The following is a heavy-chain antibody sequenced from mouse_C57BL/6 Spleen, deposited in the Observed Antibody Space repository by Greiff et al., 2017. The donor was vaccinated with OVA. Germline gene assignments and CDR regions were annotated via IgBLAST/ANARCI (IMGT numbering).Heavy chain of an antibody. CDR2: IDPENGDT. J-gene: IGHJ1*03. CDR1: GFNIKDDY. V-gene: IGHV14-4*01. CDR3: KGSLDV. D-gene: IGHD6-2*01. Sequence: EVKLMESGAELVRPGASVKLSCTASGFNIKDDYMHWVKQRPEQGLEWIGWIDPENGDTEYASKFQGKATITADTSSNTAYLQLSSLTSEDTAVYYCKGSLDVWGTGTTVTVSS.